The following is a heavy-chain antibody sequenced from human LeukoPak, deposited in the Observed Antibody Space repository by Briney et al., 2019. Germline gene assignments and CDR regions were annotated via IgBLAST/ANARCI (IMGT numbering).Heavy chain of an antibody. D-gene: IGHD3/OR15-3a*01. CDR1: GFTSSASW. V-gene: IGHV3-74*01. Sequence: GSLRLSCAASGFTSSASWMHWVRQAPGKGLIWVSRVKYDGSTTAYADSVKGRFTISRDNTRNILYLEMNSLRVEDTAVYYCARDLNWLLFDYWGQGALVTVPS. CDR2: VKYDGSTT. J-gene: IGHJ4*02. CDR3: ARDLNWLLFDY.